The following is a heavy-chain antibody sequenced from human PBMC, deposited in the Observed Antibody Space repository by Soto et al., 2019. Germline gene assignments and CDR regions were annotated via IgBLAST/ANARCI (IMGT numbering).Heavy chain of an antibody. Sequence: GGSLRLSCAASGLTFSSYSMNWVRQAPGKGLERVSSISSSSSYIYYADSVKGRFTISRDNAKNSLYLQMNSLRAEDTAVYYCARDRPKNYDFWSGYQEGYYYGMDVWGQGTTVTVSS. D-gene: IGHD3-3*01. CDR2: ISSSSSYI. V-gene: IGHV3-21*01. CDR3: ARDRPKNYDFWSGYQEGYYYGMDV. CDR1: GLTFSSYS. J-gene: IGHJ6*02.